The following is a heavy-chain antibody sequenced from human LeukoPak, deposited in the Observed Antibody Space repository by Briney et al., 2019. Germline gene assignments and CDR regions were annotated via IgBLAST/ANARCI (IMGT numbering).Heavy chain of an antibody. Sequence: AASVKVSCKASGGTFSSYAISWVRQAPGQGLEWMGGIIPIFGTANYAQKFQGRVTITTDESTSTAYMELSSLRSEDTAVYYCARGLLGYCSSTSCYRPYYYYMDVWGKGTTVTVSS. CDR2: IIPIFGTA. CDR3: ARGLLGYCSSTSCYRPYYYYMDV. J-gene: IGHJ6*03. D-gene: IGHD2-2*01. V-gene: IGHV1-69*05. CDR1: GGTFSSYA.